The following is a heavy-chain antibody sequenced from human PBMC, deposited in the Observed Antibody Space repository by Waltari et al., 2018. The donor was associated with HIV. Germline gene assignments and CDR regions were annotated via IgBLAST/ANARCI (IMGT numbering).Heavy chain of an antibody. J-gene: IGHJ4*02. V-gene: IGHV3-23*01. CDR1: GFIFSSDA. CDR3: AKDRSYDSSGYFDY. Sequence: EVQLLESGGDLQQPGGSLRLSCAASGFIFSSDAMSWVRQAPGGGLEWVSSINGGTTGTFYAYSVKGRFTISRDSSKNTLYLQMNSLRAEDTAVYYCAKDRSYDSSGYFDYWGEGTLVTVSS. CDR2: INGGTTGT. D-gene: IGHD3-22*01.